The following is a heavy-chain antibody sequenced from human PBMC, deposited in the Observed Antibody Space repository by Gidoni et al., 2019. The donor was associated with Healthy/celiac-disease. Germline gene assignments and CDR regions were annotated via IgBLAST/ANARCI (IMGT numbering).Heavy chain of an antibody. V-gene: IGHV1-69*01. CDR3: ARDPPGAMIERIFMDV. J-gene: IGHJ6*02. CDR1: VGTFSSYA. D-gene: IGHD3-22*01. CDR2: IIPIFGTA. Sequence: QVQLVQSGAEVKKPGSSVKVSCKASVGTFSSYAISWVRQAPGQGLEWMGGIIPIFGTANYAQKFQGRVTITADESTSTAYMELSSLRSEDTAVYYCARDPPGAMIERIFMDVWGQGTTVTVSS.